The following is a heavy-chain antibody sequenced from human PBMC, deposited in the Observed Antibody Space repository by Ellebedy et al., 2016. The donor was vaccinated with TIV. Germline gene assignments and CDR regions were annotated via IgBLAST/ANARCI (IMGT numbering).Heavy chain of an antibody. D-gene: IGHD2/OR15-2a*01. J-gene: IGHJ5*02. Sequence: PGGSLRLSCAASGFTFSSYAMSWVRQAPGKGLAWVSAISGSVARTYYADSVKGRFTISRDNSKNTLYLQMNSLRAEDTAVYYCAKGGGVLHNWFDPWGQGTLVTVSS. CDR2: ISGSVART. CDR1: GFTFSSYA. V-gene: IGHV3-23*01. CDR3: AKGGGVLHNWFDP.